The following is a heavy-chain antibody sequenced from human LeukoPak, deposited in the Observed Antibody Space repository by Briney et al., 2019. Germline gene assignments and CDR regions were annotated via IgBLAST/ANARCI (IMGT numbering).Heavy chain of an antibody. CDR2: SGGDGGST. Sequence: GGSLRLSCAASGFTFSSYDTSWVRQAPGNGLEWVSASGGDGGSTYADSVKGRFTISRDNSKNTLYLQMNSLGAEDTATYYCAKALNYWYFDLWGRGNLVTVSS. CDR3: AKALNYWYFDL. CDR1: GFTFSSYD. V-gene: IGHV3-23*01. J-gene: IGHJ2*01.